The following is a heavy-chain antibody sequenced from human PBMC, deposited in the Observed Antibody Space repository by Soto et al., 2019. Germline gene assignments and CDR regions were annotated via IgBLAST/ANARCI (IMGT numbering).Heavy chain of an antibody. CDR1: GYTLTELS. J-gene: IGHJ3*02. V-gene: IGHV1-24*01. D-gene: IGHD2-15*01. CDR3: ATDGPDIVVVVAGRGAFDI. Sequence: ASVKVSCKVSGYTLTELSMHWVRQAPGKGLEWVGGFDPEDGETIYAQKFQGRVTMTEDTSTDTAYMELSSLRSEDTAVYYCATDGPDIVVVVAGRGAFDIWGQGTMVTVSS. CDR2: FDPEDGET.